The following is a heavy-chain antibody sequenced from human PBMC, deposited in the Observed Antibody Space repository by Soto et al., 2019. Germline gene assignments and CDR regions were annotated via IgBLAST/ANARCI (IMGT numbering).Heavy chain of an antibody. CDR3: ARENYDSSGYGPYGMDV. V-gene: IGHV4-31*03. D-gene: IGHD3-22*01. CDR2: IYYSGST. Sequence: LSLTCTVSGGSISSGGYYWSWIRQHPGKGLEWIGYIYYSGSTYYNPSLKSRVTISVDTSKNQFSLKLSSVTAADTAVYYCARENYDSSGYGPYGMDVWGQGTTVTVSS. CDR1: GGSISSGGYY. J-gene: IGHJ6*02.